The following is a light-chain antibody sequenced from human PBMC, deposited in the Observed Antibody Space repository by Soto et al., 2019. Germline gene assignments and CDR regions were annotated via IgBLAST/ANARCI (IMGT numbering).Light chain of an antibody. CDR2: DVS. CDR1: SSDVGGYNY. V-gene: IGLV2-14*01. J-gene: IGLJ1*01. CDR3: SSYSSSSTNYV. Sequence: QSVLTQPRSVSGSPGQSVTISCTGTSSDVGGYNYVSWYQQHPGKAPKLMIYDVSDRPSGVSNRFSGSKSGNTASLTISGLQAEDYADYYCSSYSSSSTNYVFGTGTKLTVL.